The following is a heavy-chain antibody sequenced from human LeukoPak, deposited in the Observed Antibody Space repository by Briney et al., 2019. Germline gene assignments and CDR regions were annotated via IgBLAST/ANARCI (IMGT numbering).Heavy chain of an antibody. CDR3: ARDLVTVTKGFDI. J-gene: IGHJ3*02. V-gene: IGHV4-59*11. D-gene: IGHD4-17*01. Sequence: SETLSLTCTVSDDSFSSHYWSWIRQPPGKGLEWIGYISYIGSTNYNPSLKSRVAISIATSKNQFSLKLISVTAADTAVYYCARDLVTVTKGFDIWGQGTMVSVSS. CDR2: ISYIGST. CDR1: DDSFSSHY.